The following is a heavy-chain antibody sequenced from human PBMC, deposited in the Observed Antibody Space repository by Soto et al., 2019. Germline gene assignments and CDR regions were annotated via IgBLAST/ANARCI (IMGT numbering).Heavy chain of an antibody. D-gene: IGHD3-9*01. CDR2: ISAYNGHT. CDR1: GYTFTSYG. J-gene: IGHJ4*02. Sequence: QVQLVQSGAEVKKPGASVKVSCKASGYTFTSYGISWVRQAPGQGLEWMGWISAYNGHTNYAQKLQGRVTMTTDTSTSTAYMWLRSLRSDDPAVYYCARDGARYFDWLPWHYWGQGTLVTVSS. CDR3: ARDGARYFDWLPWHY. V-gene: IGHV1-18*01.